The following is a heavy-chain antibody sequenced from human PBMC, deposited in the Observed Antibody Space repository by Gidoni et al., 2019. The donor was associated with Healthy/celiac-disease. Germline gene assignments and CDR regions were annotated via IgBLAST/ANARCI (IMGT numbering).Heavy chain of an antibody. CDR2: IYSGGST. CDR1: GFTVSSNY. D-gene: IGHD3-3*01. Sequence: EVQLVESGGGLVQPGGSLRLSCAASGFTVSSNYMSWVRQAPGKGLEWVSVIYSGGSTYYADSVKGRFTISRDNSKNTLYLQMNSLRAEDTAVYYCARTIFGVNFDYWGQGTLVTVSS. V-gene: IGHV3-66*02. J-gene: IGHJ4*02. CDR3: ARTIFGVNFDY.